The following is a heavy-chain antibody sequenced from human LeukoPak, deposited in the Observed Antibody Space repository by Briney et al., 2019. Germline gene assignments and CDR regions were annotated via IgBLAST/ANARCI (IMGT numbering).Heavy chain of an antibody. CDR3: ARVGTAMVGDAFDI. D-gene: IGHD5-18*01. V-gene: IGHV3-7*03. Sequence: GGSLRLSCAASGFTFSSYWVTWVRQAPGKGLEWVANIKQDGSEKYYVDSVKGRFTISRDNAKNSLYLQMNSLRAEDTAVYYCARVGTAMVGDAFDIWGQGTMVTVSS. CDR1: GFTFSSYW. J-gene: IGHJ3*02. CDR2: IKQDGSEK.